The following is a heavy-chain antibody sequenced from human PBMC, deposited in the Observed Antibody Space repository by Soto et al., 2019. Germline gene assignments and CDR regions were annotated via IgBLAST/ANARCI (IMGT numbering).Heavy chain of an antibody. CDR1: GGTFSSYA. CDR2: IIPIFGTA. Sequence: SVKVSCKASGGTFSSYAISWVRQAPGQGLEWMGGIIPIFGTANYAQKFQGRVTITADKSTSTAYMELSSLRSEDTAVYYCAREAGSGSYYSRLYYGMDVWGQGTTVTVSS. D-gene: IGHD1-26*01. J-gene: IGHJ6*02. V-gene: IGHV1-69*06. CDR3: AREAGSGSYYSRLYYGMDV.